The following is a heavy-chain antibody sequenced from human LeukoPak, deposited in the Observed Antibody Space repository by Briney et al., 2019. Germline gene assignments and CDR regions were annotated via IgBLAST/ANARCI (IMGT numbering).Heavy chain of an antibody. J-gene: IGHJ4*02. CDR3: TTTNVVATISPDY. V-gene: IGHV3-15*01. CDR2: IKSKTDGGTT. CDR1: GFTFSNAW. Sequence: PGGSLRLSCAASGFTFSNAWMSWVRQAPGKGLELVGRIKSKTDGGTTDYAAPVKGRLTISRDDSKNTLYLQMNSLKTEDTAVYYCTTTNVVATISPDYWGQGTLVTVSS. D-gene: IGHD5-12*01.